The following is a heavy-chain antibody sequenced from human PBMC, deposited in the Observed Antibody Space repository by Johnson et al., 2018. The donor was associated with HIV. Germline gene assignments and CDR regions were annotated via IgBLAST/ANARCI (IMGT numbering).Heavy chain of an antibody. CDR3: ARDFMYAFDI. D-gene: IGHD3-10*02. V-gene: IGHV3-30*04. J-gene: IGHJ3*02. CDR1: GFTFSSYA. CDR2: ISYDGSNK. Sequence: QVQLVESGGGVVQPRRSLRLSCAASGFTFSSYAMHWVRQAPGKGLEWVAVISYDGSNKYYADSVKGRFTISRDNSKNTLYLQMNSLRAEDTAVYYCARDFMYAFDIWGQGTMVTVSS.